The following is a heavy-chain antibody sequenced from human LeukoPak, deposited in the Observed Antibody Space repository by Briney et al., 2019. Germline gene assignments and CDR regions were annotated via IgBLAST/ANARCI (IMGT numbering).Heavy chain of an antibody. CDR2: IYNTGNS. CDR1: GGSVSSDS. D-gene: IGHD3-10*01. Sequence: SEPLSLTCTVSGGSVSSDSWNWIRQSPGKGLEWMGYIYNTGNSNHNPSLKNRVTISFDKSKSQLSLELSSVTAADTAIYYCARLGKMNLVRGVFWYLDLWGRGTLVTVS. V-gene: IGHV4-59*08. CDR3: ARLGKMNLVRGVFWYLDL. J-gene: IGHJ2*01.